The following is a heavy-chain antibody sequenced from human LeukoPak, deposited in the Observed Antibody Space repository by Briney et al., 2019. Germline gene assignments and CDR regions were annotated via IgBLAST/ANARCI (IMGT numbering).Heavy chain of an antibody. CDR3: ARYRGGDYCFDY. CDR1: GGSISSYY. V-gene: IGHV4-59*08. J-gene: IGHJ4*02. Sequence: SETLSLTCTVSGGSISSYYWSWIRQPPGKGLEWIGYIYYSGSTNYNPSLKSRVTISVDTSKNQFSLKLSSVTAADTAVYYCARYRGGDYCFDYWGQGTLVTGSS. D-gene: IGHD2-21*02. CDR2: IYYSGST.